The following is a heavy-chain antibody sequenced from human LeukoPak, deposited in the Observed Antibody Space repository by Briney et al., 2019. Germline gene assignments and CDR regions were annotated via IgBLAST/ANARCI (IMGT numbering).Heavy chain of an antibody. CDR2: IYYSGST. V-gene: IGHV4-39*01. Sequence: SETLSLTCTVSGGSISSSSYYWGWIRQPTGKGLEWIGSIYYSGSTYYNPSLKSRVTISVDTSKNQFSLKLSSATAADTAVYYCARQVSYYGSGSLPDYWGQGTLVTVSS. CDR3: ARQVSYYGSGSLPDY. J-gene: IGHJ4*02. D-gene: IGHD3-10*01. CDR1: GGSISSSSYY.